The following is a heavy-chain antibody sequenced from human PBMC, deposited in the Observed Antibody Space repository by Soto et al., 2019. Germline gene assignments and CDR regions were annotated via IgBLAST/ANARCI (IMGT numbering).Heavy chain of an antibody. CDR3: ARDKDRQQLGGNYYYIRDV. D-gene: IGHD3-3*02. CDR1: GGNFRTSA. CDR2: IMPVFPTP. J-gene: IGHJ6*01. Sequence: QVQLVQSGAEVKKPGSSVKVSCKTSGGNFRTSAISWVRQAPGQVLEWMGGIMPVFPTPDYAQKFQGRVTITADESTGTAYMELSSLRSEDTAVYYCARDKDRQQLGGNYYYIRDVWGQGTTVTVSS. V-gene: IGHV1-69*12.